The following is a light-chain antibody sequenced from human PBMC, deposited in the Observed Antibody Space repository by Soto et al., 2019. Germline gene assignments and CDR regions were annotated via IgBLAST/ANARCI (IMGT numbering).Light chain of an antibody. CDR2: GAS. V-gene: IGKV3-20*01. J-gene: IGKJ1*01. Sequence: EIVLTQSPGTLSLSPGERTTLSCRARQHIGRDLAWYQQKPGQAPRLLIYGASGRATGIPDRFSGSGSGTDFALTISRLEPEDFAVYYCKQYGSSPRTFGQGTKVEIK. CDR3: KQYGSSPRT. CDR1: QHIGRD.